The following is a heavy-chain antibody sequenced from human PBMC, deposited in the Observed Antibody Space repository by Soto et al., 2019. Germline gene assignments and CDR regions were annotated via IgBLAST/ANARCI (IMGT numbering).Heavy chain of an antibody. V-gene: IGHV4-34*01. CDR3: ASEMNTVRRGHNWFDP. D-gene: IGHD4-4*01. CDR1: GGAFRGYY. J-gene: IGHJ5*02. CDR2: INHSGST. Sequence: PAGTLQRTFAVYGGAFRGYYWRWIRRPPGKVLEWIGEINHSGSTNDNPSLKSRVTISVDKSKTQFSLKLRFVTEADTSVYYSASEMNTVRRGHNWFDPSCQGTVVTLS.